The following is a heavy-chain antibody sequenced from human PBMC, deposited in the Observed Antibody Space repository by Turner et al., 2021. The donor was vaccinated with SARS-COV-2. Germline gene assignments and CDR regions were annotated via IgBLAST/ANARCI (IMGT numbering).Heavy chain of an antibody. D-gene: IGHD6-13*01. V-gene: IGHV1-69*06. CDR1: GGTFSSYA. Sequence: VQRVQSGAEVKKPGSSAKVSCKPSGGTFSSYAISWVRQAAGRGLEWMGGIKPIFGTANSAQEFQGSVAVTADKSTSTACMELSSLRSEGTAVCYCARDSQQQPMDVWGQGTTVTVSS. CDR3: ARDSQQQPMDV. J-gene: IGHJ6*02. CDR2: IKPIFGTA.